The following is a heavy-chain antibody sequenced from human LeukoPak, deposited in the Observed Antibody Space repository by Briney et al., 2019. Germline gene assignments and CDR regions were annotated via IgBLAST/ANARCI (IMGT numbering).Heavy chain of an antibody. V-gene: IGHV3-23*01. CDR2: ISGSGLST. J-gene: IGHJ5*02. D-gene: IGHD4-23*01. CDR1: GITFSSYA. Sequence: GGSLRLSCAASGITFSSYAFSWVRQAPGKGLQWVSGISGSGLSTYYADSVKGRFTISRDNSRNTVDLQMNSLRAEDTAVYYCAKDMTPVGNWFDTWGQGTLVTVSS. CDR3: AKDMTPVGNWFDT.